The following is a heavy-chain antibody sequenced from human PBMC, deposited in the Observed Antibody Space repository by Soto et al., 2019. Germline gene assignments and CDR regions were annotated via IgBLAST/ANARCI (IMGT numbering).Heavy chain of an antibody. D-gene: IGHD5-18*01. CDR1: GFTFSSYW. Sequence: GGSLRLSCAASGFTFSSYWMHWVRQAPGKGLVWVSRINPDGSATNYADSVKGRFTISRDNAKDTLYLQMNSLRAEDTAVFYCGRGGSDSPMAPGYWGQGTLVTVSS. CDR2: INPDGSAT. J-gene: IGHJ4*02. V-gene: IGHV3-74*01. CDR3: GRGGSDSPMAPGY.